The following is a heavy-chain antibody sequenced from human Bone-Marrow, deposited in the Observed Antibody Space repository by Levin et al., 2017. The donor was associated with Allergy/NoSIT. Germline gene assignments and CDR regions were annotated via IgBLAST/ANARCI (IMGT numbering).Heavy chain of an antibody. CDR3: ARAFYYDSSGNYRSAFDL. D-gene: IGHD3-22*01. CDR2: IIPMPGIT. CDR1: GGSFSSYP. J-gene: IGHJ3*01. Sequence: KISCKASGGSFSSYPINWVRQAPGQGLGWMGRIIPMPGITNYTQNFQERVPITADRSTSTAYMELGSLRSEDTAVYYCARAFYYDSSGNYRSAFDLWGQGTRVTVSS. V-gene: IGHV1-69*04.